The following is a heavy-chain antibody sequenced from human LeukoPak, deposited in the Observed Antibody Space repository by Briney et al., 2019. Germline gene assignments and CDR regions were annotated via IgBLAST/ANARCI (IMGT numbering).Heavy chain of an antibody. CDR1: SGSFSGYY. V-gene: IGHV4-34*01. J-gene: IGHJ6*03. CDR2: INHSGST. Sequence: PSETLSLTCAVYSGSFSGYYWSWIRQPPGKGLEWIGEINHSGSTNYNPSLKSRVTISVDTSKNQFSLKLSPVTAADTAVYYCARGTSLRTLNYYDSSGYYRWGYYYYMDVWGKGTTVTVSS. CDR3: ARGTSLRTLNYYDSSGYYRWGYYYYMDV. D-gene: IGHD3-22*01.